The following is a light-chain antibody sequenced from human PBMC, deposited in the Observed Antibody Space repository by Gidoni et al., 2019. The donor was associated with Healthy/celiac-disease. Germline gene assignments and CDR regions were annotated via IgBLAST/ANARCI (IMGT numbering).Light chain of an antibody. Sequence: DIVMTQSPDSLAVPLGERATINCKSSQSVLYSSNNKNYLAWYQQKPGQPPKLLIYWASTRESGVPDRFSGSGSGTDFTLTISSLQAEDVAVYYCQQYYSTPPWTFXQXTKLEIK. V-gene: IGKV4-1*01. CDR2: WAS. CDR1: QSVLYSSNNKNY. J-gene: IGKJ2*02. CDR3: QQYYSTPPWT.